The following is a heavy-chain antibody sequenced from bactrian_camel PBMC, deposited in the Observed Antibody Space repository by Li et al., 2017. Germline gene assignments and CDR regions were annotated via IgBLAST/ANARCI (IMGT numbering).Heavy chain of an antibody. CDR2: IDSDGST. CDR3: AADLFRVTACGAPYVTGFPY. D-gene: IGHD1*01. CDR1: ESTYDRGYC. Sequence: HVQLVESGGGSVQDGGSLRLSCAASESTYDRGYCMAWFRQAPGSQREGVASIDSDGSTTYADSIKGRFTISVDNAKNTLFLQMDSLEPEDTATYYCAADLFRVTACGAPYVTGFPYRGQGTQVTVS. V-gene: IGHV3S53*01. J-gene: IGHJ4*01.